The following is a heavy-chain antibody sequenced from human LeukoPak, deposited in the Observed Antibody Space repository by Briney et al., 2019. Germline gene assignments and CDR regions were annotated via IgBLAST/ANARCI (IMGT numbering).Heavy chain of an antibody. J-gene: IGHJ4*02. CDR1: GFAFNTYW. Sequence: GGSLRLSCAASGFAFNTYWMHWVRQAPGKGLVWVSRIKSDGSDTTYTDSVKGRFTISRDNAKNTLYLQMNSLSAEDTAMYFCARDRGYTFDYWGQGTLATVSS. V-gene: IGHV3-74*01. CDR2: IKSDGSDT. CDR3: ARDRGYTFDY. D-gene: IGHD3-22*01.